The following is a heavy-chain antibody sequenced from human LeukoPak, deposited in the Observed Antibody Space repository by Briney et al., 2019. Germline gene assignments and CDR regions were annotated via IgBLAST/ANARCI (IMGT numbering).Heavy chain of an antibody. J-gene: IGHJ4*02. V-gene: IGHV3-21*01. D-gene: IGHD5-12*01. Sequence: GGSPRLSCAASGFTFSSYSMNWVRQAPGKGLEWVSSISSSSSYIYYADSVKGRFTISRDNAKNSLYLQMNSLRAEDTAVYYCAREQSGSLDYWGQGTLVTVSS. CDR2: ISSSSSYI. CDR3: AREQSGSLDY. CDR1: GFTFSSYS.